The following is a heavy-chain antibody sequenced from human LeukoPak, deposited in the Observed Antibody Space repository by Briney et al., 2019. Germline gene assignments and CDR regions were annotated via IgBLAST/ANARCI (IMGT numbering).Heavy chain of an antibody. D-gene: IGHD3-10*01. CDR3: ARARDYYGSGSYAFDI. CDR2: IYHSGST. J-gene: IGHJ3*02. CDR1: GGSISSSNW. Sequence: PSETLSLTCAVSGGSISSSNWWSWVRQPPGKGLEWIGEIYHSGSTYYNPSLKSRVTISVDRSKNQFSLKLSSVTAADTAVYYCARARDYYGSGSYAFDIWGQGTMVTVSS. V-gene: IGHV4-4*02.